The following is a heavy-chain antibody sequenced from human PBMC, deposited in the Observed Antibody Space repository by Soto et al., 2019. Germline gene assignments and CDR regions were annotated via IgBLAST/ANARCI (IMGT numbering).Heavy chain of an antibody. CDR2: ITWNSGTI. D-gene: IGHD3-3*01. CDR3: TKSWRLSYMDV. CDR1: GFTFDDYA. J-gene: IGHJ6*03. V-gene: IGHV3-9*01. Sequence: EVQLVESGGGLVQPGRSLRLSCAASGFTFDDYAMHWVRQAPGRGLEWVSRITWNSGTIDYADSVKGRFTISRDNAKNSLYLQMNSLRAEDTALYYCTKSWRLSYMDVWGKGTTVTVSS.